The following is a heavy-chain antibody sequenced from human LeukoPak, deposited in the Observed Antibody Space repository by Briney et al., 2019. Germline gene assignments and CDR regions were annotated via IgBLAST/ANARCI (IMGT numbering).Heavy chain of an antibody. D-gene: IGHD6-13*01. CDR2: ISSSSSYI. CDR3: ARGRTSSWYSAFDI. J-gene: IGHJ3*02. V-gene: IGHV3-21*01. Sequence: PGGSLRLSCAASGFTFSSYSMNWVRQAPGKGLEWVSSISSSSSYIYYADSVKGRFTISRDNAKNSLYLQMNSLRAEDTAVYYCARGRTSSWYSAFDIWGQGTMVTVSS. CDR1: GFTFSSYS.